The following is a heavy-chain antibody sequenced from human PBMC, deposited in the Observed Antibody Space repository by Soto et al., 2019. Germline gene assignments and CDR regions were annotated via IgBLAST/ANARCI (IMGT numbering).Heavy chain of an antibody. Sequence: GGSLRLSCAASGFTFSSYAMSWVRQAPGKGLEWVSAISYFGGSTFYADSVKGRFTISRDNSKNTLYLQMNSLIAEDTAVYYFAKEPARAADGPGYNRFDPWGQGTVVTVSS. CDR1: GFTFSSYA. CDR2: ISYFGGST. CDR3: AKEPARAADGPGYNRFDP. V-gene: IGHV3-23*01. D-gene: IGHD6-13*01. J-gene: IGHJ5*02.